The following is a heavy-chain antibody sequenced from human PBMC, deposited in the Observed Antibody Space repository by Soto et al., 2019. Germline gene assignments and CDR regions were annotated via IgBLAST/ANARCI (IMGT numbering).Heavy chain of an antibody. V-gene: IGHV3-53*01. Sequence: EVQLVESGGGLIQPGGSLRLSCAASGFTVSSNYMGWVRQAPGKGLEWVSVIYSGGSTYYADSVKGRFTISRDNSKNTLYLQMNSLRAEDTAVYYCAREAKRAGYYYYGMDVWGQGTTVTVSS. D-gene: IGHD6-25*01. CDR1: GFTVSSNY. CDR3: AREAKRAGYYYYGMDV. J-gene: IGHJ6*02. CDR2: IYSGGST.